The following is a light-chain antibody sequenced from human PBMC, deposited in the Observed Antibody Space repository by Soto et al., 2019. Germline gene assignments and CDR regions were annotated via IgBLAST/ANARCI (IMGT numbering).Light chain of an antibody. CDR3: QQSYNSPQP. CDR1: HTIMTY. J-gene: IGKJ1*01. V-gene: IGKV1-39*01. Sequence: DIQMTQSHSSLSASVGDEVTITCLARHTIMTYLNWYQLKPGKPPRLLIYAASSLQSGVPSRFSGSGSGTDFTLTINSLQPEDFATYSCQQSYNSPQPFGQGGKVAI. CDR2: AAS.